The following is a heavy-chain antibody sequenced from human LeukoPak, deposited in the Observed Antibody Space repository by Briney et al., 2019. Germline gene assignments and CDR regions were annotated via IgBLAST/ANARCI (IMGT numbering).Heavy chain of an antibody. J-gene: IGHJ2*01. V-gene: IGHV3-23*01. CDR1: GFTFSISA. CDR2: ISGSGGTT. CDR3: AKPAKGSYPYWYFDL. Sequence: GGSLRLSCAASGFTFSISAMSWVREALGKGRVCVSAISGSGGTTYYADSVKGRFTISRDNSKNTLFLQMNSLRAEDTAVYYCAKPAKGSYPYWYFDLWGRGTLVTVSS. D-gene: IGHD1-26*01.